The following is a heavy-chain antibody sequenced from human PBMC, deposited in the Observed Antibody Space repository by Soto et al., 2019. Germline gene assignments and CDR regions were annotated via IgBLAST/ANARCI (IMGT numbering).Heavy chain of an antibody. Sequence: SETLSLTCTVSGGSVSSGSYYWSWIRQPPGKGLEWIGYIYYSGSTNYNPSLKSRVTISVDTSKNQFSLKLSSVTAADTAVYYCARALRGYSGYDPLGYWGQGTLVTVS. J-gene: IGHJ4*02. V-gene: IGHV4-61*01. CDR1: GGSVSSGSYY. D-gene: IGHD5-12*01. CDR2: IYYSGST. CDR3: ARALRGYSGYDPLGY.